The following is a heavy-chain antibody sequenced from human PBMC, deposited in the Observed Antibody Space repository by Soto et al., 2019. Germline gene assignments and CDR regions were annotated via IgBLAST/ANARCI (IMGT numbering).Heavy chain of an antibody. J-gene: IGHJ6*02. CDR2: ISPDNGNT. CDR1: GYTFTIYG. Sequence: QVQLVQSGGEVKKPGASVKVSCKASGYTFTIYGINWVRQAPGQGLEWMGWISPDNGNTNYAQKLQGRVTMTTDPYTSTDYVALRSLRSHDTAVYYCARALGYSGYAGMDVWGQGTTVTVSS. CDR3: ARALGYSGYAGMDV. V-gene: IGHV1-18*01. D-gene: IGHD5-12*01.